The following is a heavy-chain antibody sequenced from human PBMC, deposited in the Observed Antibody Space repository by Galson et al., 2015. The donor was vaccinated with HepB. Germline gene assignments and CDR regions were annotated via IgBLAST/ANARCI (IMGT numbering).Heavy chain of an antibody. CDR1: GFTFRNYW. J-gene: IGHJ6*03. CDR2: IKEDGSEK. D-gene: IGHD3-3*01. Sequence: SLRLSCAASGFTFRNYWMTWDRQAPGKGLEWVANIKEDGSEKYYVDSVKGRFTISRDNANNSLFLQMNSLRAEDTAVYSCARIYDFWNPGNFYYYYMDVWGKGTTVTVSS. V-gene: IGHV3-7*01. CDR3: ARIYDFWNPGNFYYYYMDV.